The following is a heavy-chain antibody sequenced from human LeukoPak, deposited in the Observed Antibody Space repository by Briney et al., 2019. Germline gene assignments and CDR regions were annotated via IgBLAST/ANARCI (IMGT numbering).Heavy chain of an antibody. CDR2: INHSGST. D-gene: IGHD3-3*01. CDR1: GGSFSGYY. V-gene: IGHV4-34*01. CDR3: GRVATYYDFWSGYFRGEPIDY. Sequence: SETLSLTCAVYGGSFSGYYWSWIRQPPGKGLEWIGEINHSGSTNYNPSLKSRVTISVDTSKNQFSLKLSSVTAADTAVYYCGRVATYYDFWSGYFRGEPIDYWGQGTLVTVSS. J-gene: IGHJ4*02.